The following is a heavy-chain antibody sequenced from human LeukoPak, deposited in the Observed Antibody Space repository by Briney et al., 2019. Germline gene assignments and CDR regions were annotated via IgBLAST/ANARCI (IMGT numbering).Heavy chain of an antibody. Sequence: GGSLRLSCAASGFTFSSYSMNWVRQAPGKGLEWVSSISSSSSYIYYADSVRGRFTISRDNAKNSLFLQMNSLRAEDTAVYYCAPTPAAGTGGYWGQGTLVTVSS. J-gene: IGHJ4*02. V-gene: IGHV3-21*01. CDR1: GFTFSSYS. D-gene: IGHD6-13*01. CDR2: ISSSSSYI. CDR3: APTPAAGTGGY.